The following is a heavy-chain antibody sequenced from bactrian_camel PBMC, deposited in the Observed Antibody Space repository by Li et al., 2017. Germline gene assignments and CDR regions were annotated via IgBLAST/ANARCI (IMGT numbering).Heavy chain of an antibody. D-gene: IGHD5*01. CDR3: MRSASGPCAGH. J-gene: IGHJ4*01. V-gene: IGHV3S40*01. Sequence: VQLVESGGGLVQSGGSLSLSCEASGFTFSIFAMNWVRQAPGKGLEWVSTISGGGKLTSYADSVKGRFTISKGKAKGTVYLQMNSLKPEDTAMYSCMRSASGPCAGHWGQGTQVTVS. CDR2: ISGGGKLT. CDR1: GFTFSIFA.